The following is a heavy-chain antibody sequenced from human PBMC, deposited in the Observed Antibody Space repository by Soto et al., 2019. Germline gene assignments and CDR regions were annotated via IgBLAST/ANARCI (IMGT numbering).Heavy chain of an antibody. Sequence: SETLSLTCSVSGGSIRSSSYYWGWIHQPPGKGLEWIGSIYYSGSIYYNPSLKSRVTISVDTSKNQFSLKLSSVTAAETAVYYCARQSSGWYNWFDPWGQGTLVTVSS. V-gene: IGHV4-39*01. D-gene: IGHD6-19*01. CDR2: IYYSGSI. CDR3: ARQSSGWYNWFDP. CDR1: GGSIRSSSYY. J-gene: IGHJ5*02.